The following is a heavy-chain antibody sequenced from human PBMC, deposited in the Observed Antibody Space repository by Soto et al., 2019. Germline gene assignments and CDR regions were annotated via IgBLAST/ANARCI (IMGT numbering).Heavy chain of an antibody. CDR2: IYYSGST. J-gene: IGHJ3*02. V-gene: IGHV4-39*01. D-gene: IGHD1-26*01. CDR1: GGSISSSSYY. CDR3: ARHVGLRYSGSYDPGDAFGI. Sequence: TLSLTCTVSGGSISSSSYYWGWIRQPPGKGLEWIGSIYYSGSTYYNPSLKSRVTISVDTSKNQFSLKLSSVTAADTAVYYCARHVGLRYSGSYDPGDAFGIWGQGTMVTVSS.